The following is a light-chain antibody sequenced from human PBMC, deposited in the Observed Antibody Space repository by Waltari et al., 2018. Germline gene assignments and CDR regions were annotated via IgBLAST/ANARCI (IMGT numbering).Light chain of an antibody. V-gene: IGLV3-9*01. CDR2: RDS. Sequence: SYELTQPLSVSVALGQTATITCGGNNIGSKNVPWYQQTPGQAPVLVIYRDSYRPSGIPERFSGSNSGNTATLTISRAQAGDEADYYCQVWDSSTVFGGGTKLTVL. J-gene: IGLJ2*01. CDR1: NIGSKN. CDR3: QVWDSSTV.